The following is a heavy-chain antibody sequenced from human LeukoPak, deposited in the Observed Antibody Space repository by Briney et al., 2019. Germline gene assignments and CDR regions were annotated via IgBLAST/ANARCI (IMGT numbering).Heavy chain of an antibody. V-gene: IGHV1-69*13. CDR1: GGTFISYA. CDR2: IIPIFGTA. J-gene: IGHJ4*02. Sequence: GASVKVSCKASGGTFISYAISWVRQAPGQGLEWMGGIIPIFGTANYAQKFQGRVTITADESTSTAYKELSSLRSEDTAVYYCARAQRVAAAGVFDYWGQGTLVTVSS. D-gene: IGHD6-13*01. CDR3: ARAQRVAAAGVFDY.